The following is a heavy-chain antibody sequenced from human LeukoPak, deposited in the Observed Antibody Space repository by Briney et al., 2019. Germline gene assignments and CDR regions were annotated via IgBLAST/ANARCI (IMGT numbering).Heavy chain of an antibody. CDR2: ISSSSIYI. J-gene: IGHJ4*02. D-gene: IGHD4-17*01. Sequence: GGSLRLSCAASGFTFSTYTMNWVRQAPGKGLEWVSSISSSSIYIYYTDSVKGRFTISRDNARDSVYLQMNNLRAEDTAVYYCARVNGDYERGGAPDYWGQGTLVTVSS. CDR1: GFTFSTYT. V-gene: IGHV3-21*01. CDR3: ARVNGDYERGGAPDY.